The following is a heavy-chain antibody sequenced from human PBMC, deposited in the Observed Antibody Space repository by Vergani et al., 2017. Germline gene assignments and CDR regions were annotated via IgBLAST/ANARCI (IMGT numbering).Heavy chain of an antibody. Sequence: QVQLQQWGAGLLKPSETLSLTCAVYGGSFSGYYWSWIRQPQGKGLEWIGEINHSGSTNYNPSLKSRVTISVDTSKNQFSLKLSSVTAADTAVYYCARGYSSSWSRGRYYYYYMDVWGKGTTVTVSS. CDR2: INHSGST. D-gene: IGHD6-13*01. CDR1: GGSFSGYY. J-gene: IGHJ6*03. V-gene: IGHV4-34*01. CDR3: ARGYSSSWSRGRYYYYYMDV.